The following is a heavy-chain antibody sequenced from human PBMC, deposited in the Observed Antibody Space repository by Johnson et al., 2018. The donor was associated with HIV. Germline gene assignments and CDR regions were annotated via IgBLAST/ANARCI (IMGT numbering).Heavy chain of an antibody. CDR1: GFTFRDYY. J-gene: IGHJ3*01. CDR2: ISSSGSSI. D-gene: IGHD3-10*01. CDR3: SRGGDGVWFGEFPGAFDV. Sequence: QVQLVESGGDLVKPGGSLRLSCAASGFTFRDYYMSWIRQAPGKGLEWVAYISSSGSSISYADSVKGRFTISRDNAKNSLYLQMNSLRAEDTAVYYWSRGGDGVWFGEFPGAFDVWGQGTMVTVSS. V-gene: IGHV3-11*04.